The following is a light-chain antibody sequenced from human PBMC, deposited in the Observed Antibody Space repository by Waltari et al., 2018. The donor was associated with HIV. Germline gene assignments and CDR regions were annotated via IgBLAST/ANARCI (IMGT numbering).Light chain of an antibody. CDR2: KDT. V-gene: IGLV3-25*03. Sequence: SYELTQPPSMSVSPGQTARITCSGDALPKQYAYWYQQKPGQAPALIIYKDTERPSGIPEVFYGTNSGTIATLTISGGQAEDEAAYYCQSADSSGIYEIFGGGTKVIVL. J-gene: IGLJ2*01. CDR1: ALPKQY. CDR3: QSADSSGIYEI.